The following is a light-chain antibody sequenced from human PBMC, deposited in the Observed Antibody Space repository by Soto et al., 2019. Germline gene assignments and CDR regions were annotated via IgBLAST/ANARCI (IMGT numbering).Light chain of an antibody. CDR1: RSISNW. CDR3: QQYSSYST. Sequence: DIQMTQSPSTLSASLGDRVTITCRASRSISNWLAWYQQKPGEAPKLLIYKASNLESGVPSRFSGSGSGTEFTLTISSLQPDDFATYYCQQYSSYSTFGGGTKVEIK. J-gene: IGKJ4*01. CDR2: KAS. V-gene: IGKV1-5*03.